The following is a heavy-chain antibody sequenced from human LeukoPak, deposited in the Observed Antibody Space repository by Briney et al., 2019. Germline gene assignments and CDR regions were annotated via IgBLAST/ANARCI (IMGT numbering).Heavy chain of an antibody. CDR1: GGSISSSSYY. V-gene: IGHV4-39*01. CDR2: IYYSGST. D-gene: IGHD5-18*01. J-gene: IGHJ4*02. Sequence: SETLSLTCTVSGGSISSSSYYWGWIRQPPGKGLEWIGSIYYSGSTYYNPSLKSRVTISVDTSKNQFSLKLSSVTAADTAVYYCARPADTAMGFFDYWGQGTLVTVSS. CDR3: ARPADTAMGFFDY.